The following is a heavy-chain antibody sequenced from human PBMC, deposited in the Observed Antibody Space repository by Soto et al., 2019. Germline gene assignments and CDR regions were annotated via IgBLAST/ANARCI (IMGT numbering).Heavy chain of an antibody. J-gene: IGHJ4*02. CDR2: IYSGGST. CDR1: GFTVSSNY. CDR3: ARTVDDLYYFDY. V-gene: IGHV3-53*01. D-gene: IGHD1-1*01. Sequence: PGGSLRLSCAASGFTVSSNYMSWVRQAPGKGLEWVSVIYSGGSTYYADSVKGRFTISRDNSKNTLYLQMNSLGAEDTAVYYCARTVDDLYYFDYWGQGTLVTVSS.